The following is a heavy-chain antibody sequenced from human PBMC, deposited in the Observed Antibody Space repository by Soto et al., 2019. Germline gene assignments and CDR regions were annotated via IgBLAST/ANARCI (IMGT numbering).Heavy chain of an antibody. CDR1: GYTFTNNW. CDR3: ARGSGWTDY. Sequence: EVQLVQSGAEVKKPGESLRISCQGSGYTFTNNWITWVRQTPEKGLEWMGRINPSDSNTNYGPSFQGHVTLSTDKSINTAYLQWSSLKASDTAMYYCARGSGWTDYWGQGTLVTVSS. J-gene: IGHJ4*02. V-gene: IGHV5-10-1*01. CDR2: INPSDSNT. D-gene: IGHD6-19*01.